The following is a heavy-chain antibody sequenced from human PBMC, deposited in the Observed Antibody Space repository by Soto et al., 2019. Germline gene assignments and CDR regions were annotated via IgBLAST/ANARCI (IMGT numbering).Heavy chain of an antibody. CDR3: ARKVASSDDAFDI. Sequence: QVQLVQSGAEVKKPGSSVKVSCKASGDTFSSYTITWVRQAPGQGLEWMGGIIPLFGTTYYAQKFHGRVTFTADTYTSTAYMELSSLTSEDRAVYYCARKVASSDDAFDIWGQGTMGTVSS. V-gene: IGHV1-69*06. CDR1: GDTFSSYT. CDR2: IIPLFGTT. J-gene: IGHJ3*02.